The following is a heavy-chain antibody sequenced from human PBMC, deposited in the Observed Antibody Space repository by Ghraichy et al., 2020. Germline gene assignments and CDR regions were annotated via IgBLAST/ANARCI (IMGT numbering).Heavy chain of an antibody. V-gene: IGHV3-53*01. Sequence: GGSLRLSCAASGFTVSSNYMSWVRQAPGKGLEWVSVIYSGGSTYYADSVKGRFTISRDNSKNTLYLQMNSLRAEDTAVYYCARSWPGLVVVPADNYYYGMDVWGQGTTVTVSS. CDR2: IYSGGST. CDR3: ARSWPGLVVVPADNYYYGMDV. CDR1: GFTVSSNY. D-gene: IGHD2-2*01. J-gene: IGHJ6*02.